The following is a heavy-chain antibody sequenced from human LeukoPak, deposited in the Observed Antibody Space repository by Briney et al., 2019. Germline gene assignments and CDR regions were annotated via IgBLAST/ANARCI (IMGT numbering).Heavy chain of an antibody. CDR2: ISFSSATI. CDR3: ASGRTAGYY. Sequence: GGSLRLSCAASGFTFSSYSMNWVRQAPGKGLEWVSYISFSSATIHYADSVKGRFTISRDNSKNTLYLHMNSLRAEDTAVYYCASGRTAGYYWGQGTLVTVSS. J-gene: IGHJ4*02. CDR1: GFTFSSYS. V-gene: IGHV3-48*01. D-gene: IGHD3-9*01.